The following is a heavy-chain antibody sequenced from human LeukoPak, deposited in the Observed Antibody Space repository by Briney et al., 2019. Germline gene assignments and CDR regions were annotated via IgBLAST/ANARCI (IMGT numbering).Heavy chain of an antibody. V-gene: IGHV3-53*01. J-gene: IGHJ4*02. CDR1: GFTVSSNY. CDR3: ARVQGRPSMGHDDY. D-gene: IGHD6-6*01. CDR2: IYRGGST. Sequence: GGSLRLSCAASGFTVSSNYMSWVRQAPGKGLEWVSVIYRGGSTYYADSVKGRFTISRDNSKNTLYLQMNSLRAEDTAVYYCARVQGRPSMGHDDYWGQGTLVTVSS.